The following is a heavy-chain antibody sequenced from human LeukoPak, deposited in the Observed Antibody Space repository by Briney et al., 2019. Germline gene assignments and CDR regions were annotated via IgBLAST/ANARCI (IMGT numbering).Heavy chain of an antibody. CDR2: IKQYGSDK. D-gene: IGHD6-13*01. Sequence: PGGSLRLSCAASGFTFSSYAMTWVRQAPGKGLEWVANIKQYGSDKYYVDSVKGRFTISRDNAKNSLYLQMNSLRAEDTAVYYCARALTSSSSSWYSDWKAYMDVWGKGTTVTVSS. CDR1: GFTFSSYA. CDR3: ARALTSSSSSWYSDWKAYMDV. J-gene: IGHJ6*03. V-gene: IGHV3-7*01.